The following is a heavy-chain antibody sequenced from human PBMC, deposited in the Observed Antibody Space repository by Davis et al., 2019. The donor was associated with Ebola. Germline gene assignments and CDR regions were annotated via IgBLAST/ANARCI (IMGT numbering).Heavy chain of an antibody. CDR2: TRGSGGST. V-gene: IGHV3-23*01. D-gene: IGHD3-3*01. Sequence: GGSLRLSCTDYAITSSSYGTTCVRQAPGKGLEWVAATRGSGGSTYYADSVKGRFTISRDNSKKTMYMQTNSLRAVDTAVYYFAKSGLSVGVVKWHYGMDVWGKGTTVTVSS. J-gene: IGHJ6*04. CDR1: AITSSSYG. CDR3: AKSGLSVGVVKWHYGMDV.